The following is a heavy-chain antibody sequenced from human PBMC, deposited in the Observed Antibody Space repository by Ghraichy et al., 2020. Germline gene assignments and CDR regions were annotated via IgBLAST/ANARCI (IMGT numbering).Heavy chain of an antibody. Sequence: GESLRLSCAASGFSFGSHAMNWVRQAPGKGLEWVSVISGGGHTTYYADSVKGRFSISRDNSKNTLFLQMNSLRAEDTAVYYCAKDKGVVGASRRAFVIWGQGTMVTVSS. CDR1: GFSFGSHA. V-gene: IGHV3-23*01. J-gene: IGHJ3*02. CDR3: AKDKGVVGASRRAFVI. CDR2: ISGGGHTT. D-gene: IGHD1-26*01.